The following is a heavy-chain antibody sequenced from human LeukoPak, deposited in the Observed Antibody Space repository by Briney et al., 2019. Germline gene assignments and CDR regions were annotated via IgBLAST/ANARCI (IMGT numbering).Heavy chain of an antibody. Sequence: MPSETLSLTCTVSGGSISSYYWSWIRQPPGKGLEWIGYIYYSGSTNYNPSLKSRVTISVDTSKNQFSLKLSSVTAADTAVYYCARLTYSSGRYSEYYYYGMDVWGQGTTVTVSS. CDR1: GGSISSYY. CDR2: IYYSGST. V-gene: IGHV4-59*01. J-gene: IGHJ6*02. CDR3: ARLTYSSGRYSEYYYYGMDV. D-gene: IGHD6-19*01.